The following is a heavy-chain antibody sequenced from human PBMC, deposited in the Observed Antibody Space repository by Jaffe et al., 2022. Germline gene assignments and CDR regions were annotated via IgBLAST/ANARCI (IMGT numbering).Heavy chain of an antibody. CDR3: AHRRRYYYGSGSYYNVFDY. CDR1: GFSLSTSGVG. CDR2: IYWDDDK. Sequence: QITLKESGPTLVKPTQTLTLTCTFSGFSLSTSGVGVGWIRQPPGKALEWLALIYWDDDKRYSPSLKSRLTITKDTSKNQVVLTMTNMDPVDTATYYCAHRRRYYYGSGSYYNVFDYWGQGTLVTVSS. D-gene: IGHD3-10*01. J-gene: IGHJ4*02. V-gene: IGHV2-5*02.